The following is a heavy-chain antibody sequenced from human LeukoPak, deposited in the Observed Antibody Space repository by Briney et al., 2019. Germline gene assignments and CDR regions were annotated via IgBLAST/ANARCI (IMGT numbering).Heavy chain of an antibody. Sequence: GGSLRLSCAASGFTFSDYYMSWIRQAPVKGLEWVSYISSSGSTIYYADSVRGRFTISRDNAKNSLYLQMNSLGAEDTAVYYCARGGGNSYYYYGMDVWGQGTTVTVSS. CDR3: ARGGGNSYYYYGMDV. CDR1: GFTFSDYY. D-gene: IGHD2-21*02. J-gene: IGHJ6*02. V-gene: IGHV3-11*01. CDR2: ISSSGSTI.